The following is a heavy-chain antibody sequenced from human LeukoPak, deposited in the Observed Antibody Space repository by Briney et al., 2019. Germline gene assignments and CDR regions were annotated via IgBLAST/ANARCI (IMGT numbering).Heavy chain of an antibody. Sequence: SVKVSCKASGGTFSSYAISWVRQAPGQGLEWMGGIIPIFGTANYAQKFQGRVTITADESTSTAYMELSSLRSEDTAVYYCARVWCSGGSCYSSRGAFDIWGQGTMVTVSS. J-gene: IGHJ3*02. V-gene: IGHV1-69*13. CDR1: GGTFSSYA. D-gene: IGHD2-15*01. CDR3: ARVWCSGGSCYSSRGAFDI. CDR2: IIPIFGTA.